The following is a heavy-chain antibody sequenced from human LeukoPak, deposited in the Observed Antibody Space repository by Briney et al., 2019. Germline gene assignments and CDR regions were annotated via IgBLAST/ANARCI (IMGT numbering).Heavy chain of an antibody. CDR1: GFTFSSYA. Sequence: GSLRLPCAASGFTFSSYAMSWVRQAPGKGLEWVSAISGSGGSTYYADSVKGRFTISRDNSKNTLYLQMNSPRAEDTAVYYCAKDMGGPNFDYWGQGTLVTVSS. V-gene: IGHV3-23*01. D-gene: IGHD2-15*01. CDR3: AKDMGGPNFDY. CDR2: ISGSGGST. J-gene: IGHJ4*02.